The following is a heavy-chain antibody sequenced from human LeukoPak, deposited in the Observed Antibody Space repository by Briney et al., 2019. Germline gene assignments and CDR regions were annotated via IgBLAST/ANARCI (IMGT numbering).Heavy chain of an antibody. CDR2: ISYDGSNK. D-gene: IGHD5-12*01. J-gene: IGHJ4*02. CDR1: GFTFSSYA. Sequence: GRSLRLSCAASGFTFSSYAMHWVRQAPGKGLEWVAVISYDGSNKYYADSVKGRFTISRDNSKSTLYLQMNSLRAEDTAVYYCARELGGYDAYWGQGTLVTVSS. V-gene: IGHV3-30-3*01. CDR3: ARELGGYDAY.